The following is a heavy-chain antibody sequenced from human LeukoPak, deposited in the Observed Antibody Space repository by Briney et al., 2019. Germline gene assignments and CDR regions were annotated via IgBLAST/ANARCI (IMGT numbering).Heavy chain of an antibody. CDR2: IYPGDSDT. CDR1: GYSFTSYW. CDR3: ARHVLSSSGYSFTSYYYYYMDV. V-gene: IGHV5-51*01. D-gene: IGHD3-22*01. J-gene: IGHJ6*03. Sequence: GESLKISCKGSGYSFTSYWIGWVRQMPGKGLEWMGIIYPGDSDTRYSPSFQGQVTISADKSISTAYLQWSSLKASDTAMYYCARHVLSSSGYSFTSYYYYYMDVWGKGTTVTISS.